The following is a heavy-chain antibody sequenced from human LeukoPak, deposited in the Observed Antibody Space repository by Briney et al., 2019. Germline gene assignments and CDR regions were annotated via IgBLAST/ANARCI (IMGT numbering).Heavy chain of an antibody. J-gene: IGHJ6*02. Sequence: PSETLSLTCTVSGGSISSSSYYWGWIRQPPGKGLEWIGSIYYSGSTYYNPSLKSRVTISVDTSKNHFSLKLTSVTAADTAVYYCARTFQAPSYGDSDSRTKYPYSMDVWGQGTMVAVSS. V-gene: IGHV4-39*02. CDR2: IYYSGST. CDR1: GGSISSSSYY. D-gene: IGHD4-17*01. CDR3: ARTFQAPSYGDSDSRTKYPYSMDV.